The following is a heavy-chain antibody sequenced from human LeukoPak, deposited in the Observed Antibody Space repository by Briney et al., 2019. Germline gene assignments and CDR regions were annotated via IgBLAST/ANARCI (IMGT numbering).Heavy chain of an antibody. CDR1: GYTFTSYG. CDR3: AKEPRENSGSYVSGWFDP. CDR2: ISAYNGNT. J-gene: IGHJ5*02. V-gene: IGHV1-18*01. D-gene: IGHD6-19*01. Sequence: ASVKVSCKASGYTFTSYGISWVRQAPGRGLEWMGWISAYNGNTNYAQKLQGRVTMTTDTSTSTAYMELRSLRSDDTAVYYCAKEPRENSGSYVSGWFDPWGQGTLVTVSS.